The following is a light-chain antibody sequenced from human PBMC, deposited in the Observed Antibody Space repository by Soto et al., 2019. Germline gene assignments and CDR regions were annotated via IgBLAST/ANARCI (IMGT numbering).Light chain of an antibody. V-gene: IGKV1-8*01. J-gene: IGKJ2*01. CDR1: QGISSY. Sequence: AIRLTPSPSSFSASTGDRVTITCRASQGISSYLAWYQQKPGKSPKLLIYASSTLQSGIPSRFSGSGSGTDFTLPISCLQSEDFSTDYDKQYYSYPPYTCGQGTKLEIK. CDR2: ASS. CDR3: KQYYSYPPYT.